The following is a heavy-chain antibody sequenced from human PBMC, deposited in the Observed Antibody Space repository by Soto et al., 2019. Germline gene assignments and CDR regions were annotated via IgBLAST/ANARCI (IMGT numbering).Heavy chain of an antibody. D-gene: IGHD3-22*01. CDR1: GFTFSSYG. CDR2: ISYDGSNK. J-gene: IGHJ4*02. V-gene: IGHV3-30*18. CDR3: AEDAEYYYDSSGGPYYFDY. Sequence: VGSLRLSCAASGFTFSSYGMHWVRQAPGKGLEWVAVISYDGSNKYYADSVKGRFTISRDNSKNTLYLQMNSLRAEDTAVYYCAEDAEYYYDSSGGPYYFDYWGQGTLVTVSS.